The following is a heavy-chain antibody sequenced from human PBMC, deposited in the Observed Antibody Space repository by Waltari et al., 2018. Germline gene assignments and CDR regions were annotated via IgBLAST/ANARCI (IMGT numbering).Heavy chain of an antibody. CDR1: GDTFRRYA. CDR3: ARSYYYDRRANYPSLGAFDS. D-gene: IGHD3-22*01. Sequence: QVQLVQSGAEVKKPGSSVKVSCKASGDTFRRYAISWVRQAPGQGLEWMGGIIPLFGTTNYAQKYQGRGTMTADEPTSTAYVELSSLKSEDTAVYFCARSYYYDRRANYPSLGAFDSWGQGTLVTVSS. V-gene: IGHV1-69*12. CDR2: IIPLFGTT. J-gene: IGHJ4*02.